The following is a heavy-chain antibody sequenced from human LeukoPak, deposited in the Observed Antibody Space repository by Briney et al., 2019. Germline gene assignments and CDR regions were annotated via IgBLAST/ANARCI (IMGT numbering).Heavy chain of an antibody. Sequence: GGSLRLSCTASEFSSSLYNIHRVLQAPGKGLERVSYITPNSDTTYYADFVKGRFTISRDNARNSVYLQMNRLRDEDTAFYYCAREIGDRVPGPRAWVTWFDPWGQGTLVTVSS. J-gene: IGHJ5*02. CDR2: ITPNSDTT. D-gene: IGHD6-19*01. CDR3: AREIGDRVPGPRAWVTWFDP. V-gene: IGHV3-48*02. CDR1: EFSSSLYN.